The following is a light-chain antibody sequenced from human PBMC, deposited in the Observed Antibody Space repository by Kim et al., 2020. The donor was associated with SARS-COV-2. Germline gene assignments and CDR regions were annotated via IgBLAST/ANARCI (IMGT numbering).Light chain of an antibody. CDR1: TSTIRSNP. V-gene: IGLV1-44*01. Sequence: GPRVTISCSGSTSTIRSNPVSSYQQLPGKAPHRPIYSNNHRPSGVPGRFSGSNSGTSASLAISGRRSEDEADYYCAAWGDSLNGWVFGGGTQLTVL. J-gene: IGLJ3*02. CDR2: SNN. CDR3: AAWGDSLNGWV.